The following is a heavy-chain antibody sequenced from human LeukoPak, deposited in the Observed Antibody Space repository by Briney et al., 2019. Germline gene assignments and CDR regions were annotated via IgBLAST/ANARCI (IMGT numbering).Heavy chain of an antibody. V-gene: IGHV3-7*01. J-gene: IGHJ4*02. CDR3: AADYYDSSGYSSY. D-gene: IGHD3-22*01. CDR1: GFTLSSYW. CDR2: IKQDGSEK. Sequence: GGSLRLSCAASGFTLSSYWMTWVRQAPGKGLEWVAYIKQDGSEKYYMDSVKGRFTISRDNAKNSLYLQMNSLRAEDTAVYYCAADYYDSSGYSSYWGQGTLVTVSS.